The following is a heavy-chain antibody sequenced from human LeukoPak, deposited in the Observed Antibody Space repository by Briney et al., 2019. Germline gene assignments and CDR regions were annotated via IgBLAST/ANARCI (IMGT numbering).Heavy chain of an antibody. Sequence: SVKVSCKASGYTFTGYAISWVRQAPGQGLEWMGRIIPILGIANCAQKFQGRVTITADKSTSTAYMELSSLRSEDTAVYYCARDLGQLWNYYYYGMDVWGQGTTVTVSS. CDR2: IIPILGIA. CDR3: ARDLGQLWNYYYYGMDV. J-gene: IGHJ6*02. V-gene: IGHV1-69*04. CDR1: GYTFTGYA. D-gene: IGHD5-18*01.